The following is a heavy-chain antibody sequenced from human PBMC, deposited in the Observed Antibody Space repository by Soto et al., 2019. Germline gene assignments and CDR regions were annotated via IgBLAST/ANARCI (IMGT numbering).Heavy chain of an antibody. J-gene: IGHJ4*02. V-gene: IGHV4-34*01. Sequence: PSETLSLTCAVYGGSFSGYYWSWIRQPPGKGLEWIGEINHSGSTNYNPSLKSRVTISVDTSKNQFSLKLSSVTAADTAVYYCAQGRRGCTNGVCSEKYFDYWGQGTLVTSPQ. D-gene: IGHD2-8*01. CDR3: AQGRRGCTNGVCSEKYFDY. CDR1: GGSFSGYY. CDR2: INHSGST.